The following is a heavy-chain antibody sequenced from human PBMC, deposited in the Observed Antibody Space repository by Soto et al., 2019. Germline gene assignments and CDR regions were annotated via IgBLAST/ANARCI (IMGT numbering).Heavy chain of an antibody. CDR3: ARGVTMVRGVIHTPYFVY. V-gene: IGHV4-31*03. CDR2: IYYSGST. J-gene: IGHJ4*02. D-gene: IGHD3-10*01. Sequence: QVQLQESGPGLVKPSQTLSLTCTVSGGSISSGGYYWSWIRQQPGKGLEWIGYIYYSGSTYYNPSLKSRVTISVDTSKNLFSLKLSSVTAADTAVYYCARGVTMVRGVIHTPYFVYWGQGTLVTVSS. CDR1: GGSISSGGYY.